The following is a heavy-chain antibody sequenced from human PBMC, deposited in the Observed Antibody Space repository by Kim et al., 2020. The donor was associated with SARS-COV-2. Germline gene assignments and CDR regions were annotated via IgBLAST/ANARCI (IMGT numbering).Heavy chain of an antibody. V-gene: IGHV4-39*07. J-gene: IGHJ4*02. CDR1: GGSISSTTYY. CDR2: IYFRGST. Sequence: SETLSLTCTVSGGSISSTTYYWGWIRQPPGKGLEWIGSIYFRGSTSYNPSLKSRVTISVDTSKNQFSLKLSSVTAADTALYYCARISPSPSYYFDHWGQGTLVTVSS. D-gene: IGHD3-16*02. CDR3: ARISPSPSYYFDH.